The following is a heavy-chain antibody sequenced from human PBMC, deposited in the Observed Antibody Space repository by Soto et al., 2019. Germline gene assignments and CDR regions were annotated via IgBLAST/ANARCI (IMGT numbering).Heavy chain of an antibody. CDR2: ISAYNGNT. CDR1: GYTFTSYG. Sequence: ASVKVSCKASGYTFTSYGISWVRQAPGQGLEWMGWISAYNGNTNYAQKLQGRVTMTTDTSTSTAYMELRSLRSDDTAVYYCAGQSAAAPYYYYYYMDVWGKGTKVTVSS. CDR3: AGQSAAAPYYYYYYMDV. D-gene: IGHD6-25*01. V-gene: IGHV1-18*01. J-gene: IGHJ6*03.